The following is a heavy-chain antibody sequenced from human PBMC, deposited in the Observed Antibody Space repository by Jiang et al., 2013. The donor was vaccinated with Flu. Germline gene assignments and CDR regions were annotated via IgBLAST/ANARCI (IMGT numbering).Heavy chain of an antibody. Sequence: VQLLESGGGLVQPGGSLRPPCAASGFTFSRSAMSWVRQAPGKGLEWVSGISGSGNRTYYADSVKGRYTISRDNPRNTLYLQVNSVKVDDTGLFYCAKGLYADGLDVWGQGDHGHRLL. V-gene: IGHV3-23*01. D-gene: IGHD2-8*01. CDR2: ISGSGNRT. J-gene: IGHJ6*02. CDR3: AKGLYADGLDV. CDR1: GFTFSRSA.